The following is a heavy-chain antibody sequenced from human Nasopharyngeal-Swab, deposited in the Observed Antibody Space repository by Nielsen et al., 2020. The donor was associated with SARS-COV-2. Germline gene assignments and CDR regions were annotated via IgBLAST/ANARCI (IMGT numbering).Heavy chain of an antibody. CDR3: ARPYRYCSGGSCHSGGAFDI. D-gene: IGHD2-15*01. Sequence: RPAAGKGLEWIGSIYYSGSTYYNPSLKSRVTISVDTSKNQFSLKLSSVTAADTAVYYCARPYRYCSGGSCHSGGAFDIWGQGTMVTVSS. CDR2: IYYSGST. V-gene: IGHV4-39*01. J-gene: IGHJ3*02.